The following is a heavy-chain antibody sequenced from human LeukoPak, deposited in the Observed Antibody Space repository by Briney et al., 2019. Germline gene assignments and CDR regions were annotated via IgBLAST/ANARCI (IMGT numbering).Heavy chain of an antibody. CDR3: ARDPGGVLVNYYFDF. D-gene: IGHD2-8*02. CDR1: GFTFSSYA. CDR2: INTDGSST. J-gene: IGHJ4*02. V-gene: IGHV3-74*01. Sequence: GGSLRLSCAASGFTFSSYAMSWVRQAPGKGLVWVSRINTDGSSTSYADSVKGRFTVSRDNAKNTLYLQMNSLRAEDTAVYYCARDPGGVLVNYYFDFWGQGTLVTVSS.